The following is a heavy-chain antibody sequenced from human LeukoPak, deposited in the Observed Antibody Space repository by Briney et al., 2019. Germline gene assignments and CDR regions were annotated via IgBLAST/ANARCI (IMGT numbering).Heavy chain of an antibody. CDR2: ISYDGSNK. D-gene: IGHD3-10*01. CDR3: AKRLWFGELFGAFDI. J-gene: IGHJ3*02. Sequence: GGSLRLSCAASGFTFSSNGMHWVRQAPGKGLEWVAVISYDGSNKYYADSVKGRFTISRDNSKNTLYLQMNSLRAEDTAVYYCAKRLWFGELFGAFDIWGQGTMVTVSS. CDR1: GFTFSSNG. V-gene: IGHV3-30*18.